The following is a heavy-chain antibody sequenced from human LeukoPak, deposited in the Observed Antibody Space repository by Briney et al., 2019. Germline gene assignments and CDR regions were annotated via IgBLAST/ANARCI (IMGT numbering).Heavy chain of an antibody. V-gene: IGHV3-11*01. Sequence: GGSLRLACAASGFSFSDFYMSWIRQAPGMGLEWISYIGTRSNPIYYADSVKGRFTISRDDAKNSLYLQMNSLRDEDTAVYFCAREVQGSGRAFDFWGQGILVTVSS. CDR1: GFSFSDFY. D-gene: IGHD1-26*01. CDR2: IGTRSNPI. J-gene: IGHJ4*02. CDR3: AREVQGSGRAFDF.